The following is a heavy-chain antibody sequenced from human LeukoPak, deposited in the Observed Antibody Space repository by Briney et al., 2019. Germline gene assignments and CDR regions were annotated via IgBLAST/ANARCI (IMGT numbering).Heavy chain of an antibody. Sequence: GASVKVSCKASGYTFTGYYMHWVRQAPGQGLEWMGWINPNSGGTNYAQRFQGRVTMTRDMSISTAYMELSRLRSDDTAVYFCAGSGDYDILTDEYYFDYWGQGTLVTVSS. CDR2: INPNSGGT. CDR1: GYTFTGYY. J-gene: IGHJ4*02. V-gene: IGHV1-2*02. CDR3: AGSGDYDILTDEYYFDY. D-gene: IGHD3-9*01.